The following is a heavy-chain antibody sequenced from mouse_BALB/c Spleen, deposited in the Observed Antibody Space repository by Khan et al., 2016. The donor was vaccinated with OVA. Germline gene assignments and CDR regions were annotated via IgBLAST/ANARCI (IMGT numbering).Heavy chain of an antibody. Sequence: QVQLQQPGAELVKPGASVKLSCKISVYTFTNYWIQWVKQRPGQGLGWIGQIFPGTGTTYYNENFKAKATLTIDTSSSTAYMQLSSLTSEDSAVYFCARGYFGNYEFAFWGQGSLVTVSA. CDR1: VYTFTNYW. CDR3: ARGYFGNYEFAF. D-gene: IGHD2-1*01. CDR2: IFPGTGTT. J-gene: IGHJ3*01. V-gene: IGHV1S132*01.